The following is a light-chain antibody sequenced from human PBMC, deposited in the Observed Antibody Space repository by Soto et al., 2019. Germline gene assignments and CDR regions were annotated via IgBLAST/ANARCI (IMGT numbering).Light chain of an antibody. Sequence: EIVLTQSPGTLSLSPGERGTLGCMASQTVSSNFLAWYQQKPGQAPRLLIFDASTRATGIPDRFTGSGSGTDFTLTISRLEPEDFAVYYCQPYGTSSWTFGQGTKVDTK. V-gene: IGKV3-20*01. J-gene: IGKJ1*01. CDR2: DAS. CDR1: QTVSSNF. CDR3: QPYGTSSWT.